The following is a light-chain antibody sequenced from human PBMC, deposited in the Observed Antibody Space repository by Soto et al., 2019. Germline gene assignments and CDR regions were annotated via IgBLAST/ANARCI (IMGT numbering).Light chain of an antibody. V-gene: IGKV4-1*01. CDR3: QQYYTTPYT. Sequence: DSVMTQSPDSLAVSLGERATINCKSSQSVLYSSNNKNYLAWYQQKPGQPPNLLIFWASTRESGVPDRFSGSGSGTDFTLTISSLQAEDVAVYYCQQYYTTPYTFGQGTKLEIK. J-gene: IGKJ2*01. CDR1: QSVLYSSNNKNY. CDR2: WAS.